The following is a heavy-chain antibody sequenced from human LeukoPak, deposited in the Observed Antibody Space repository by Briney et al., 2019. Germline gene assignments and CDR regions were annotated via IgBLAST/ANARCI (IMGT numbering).Heavy chain of an antibody. V-gene: IGHV4-59*01. CDR2: IYYSGST. D-gene: IGHD6-19*01. CDR1: GCSISNYY. CDR3: ARGGQWLIPTDY. Sequence: PSETLSLTCTVSGCSISNYYWSWIRQPPGKGLEWIGYIYYSGSTNYNPSLKSRVTISVDTSKNQFSLKLSSVTAADTAVYYCARGGQWLIPTDYWGQGTLVTVSS. J-gene: IGHJ4*02.